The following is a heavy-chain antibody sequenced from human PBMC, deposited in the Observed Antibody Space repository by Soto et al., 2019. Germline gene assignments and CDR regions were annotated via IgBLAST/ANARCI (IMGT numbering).Heavy chain of an antibody. V-gene: IGHV3-48*01. CDR2: ISSSSSTI. CDR1: GFTFSSYS. CDR3: ARAQDDYGDYTPDYYYYYYMDV. D-gene: IGHD4-17*01. Sequence: GGSLRLSCAASGFTFSSYSMNWVRQAPGKGLEWVSYISSSSSTIYYADSVKGRFTISRDNAKNSRYLQMNSLRAEDTAVYYCARAQDDYGDYTPDYYYYYYMDVWGKGTTVTVSS. J-gene: IGHJ6*03.